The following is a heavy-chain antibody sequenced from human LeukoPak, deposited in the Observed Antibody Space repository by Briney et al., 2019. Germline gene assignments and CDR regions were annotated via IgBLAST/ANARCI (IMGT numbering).Heavy chain of an antibody. CDR3: ARDRSLAPLTLYYYYYYMDV. D-gene: IGHD3-16*01. V-gene: IGHV3-48*04. Sequence: GGSLRLSCAASGFTFSNYSMNWVRQAPGKGLEGVSYISSSSSTIYYADSVKGRFTISRDNAKNSLYLQMNSLRAEDTAVYYCARDRSLAPLTLYYYYYYMDVWGKGTTVTVSS. CDR2: ISSSSSTI. J-gene: IGHJ6*03. CDR1: GFTFSNYS.